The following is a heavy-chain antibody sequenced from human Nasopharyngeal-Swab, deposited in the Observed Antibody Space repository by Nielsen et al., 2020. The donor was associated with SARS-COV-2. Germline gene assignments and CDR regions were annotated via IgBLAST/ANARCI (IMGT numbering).Heavy chain of an antibody. CDR1: GFIFSGSA. V-gene: IGHV3-73*01. J-gene: IGHJ3*02. CDR2: IGDKDHNYAT. D-gene: IGHD3-10*01. CDR3: AKVWFGESDGFDN. Sequence: GESLKISCAASGFIFSGSAMHWVRQASGKGLEWVGRIGDKDHNYATTYGAAVKGRFTISRDDSKNTAFLQMNSLRAEDTALYYCAKVWFGESDGFDNWGQGTMVTVSS.